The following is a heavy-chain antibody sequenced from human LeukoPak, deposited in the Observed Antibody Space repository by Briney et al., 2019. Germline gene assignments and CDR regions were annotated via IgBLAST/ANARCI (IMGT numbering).Heavy chain of an antibody. CDR3: ARDPDPYYYYGMDV. V-gene: IGHV1-3*01. CDR2: INAGNGNT. Sequence: GASVKVSCKASGYTFTSYGISWVRQAPGQGLEWMGWINAGNGNTKYSQKFQGRVTITRDTSASTAYMELSSLRSEDTAVYYCARDPDPYYYYGMDVWGQGTTVTVSS. CDR1: GYTFTSYG. D-gene: IGHD1-14*01. J-gene: IGHJ6*02.